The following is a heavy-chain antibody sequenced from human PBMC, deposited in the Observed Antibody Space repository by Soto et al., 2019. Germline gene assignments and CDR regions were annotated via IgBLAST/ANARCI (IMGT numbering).Heavy chain of an antibody. CDR2: ISAYNGNT. V-gene: IGHV1-18*01. CDR1: GYTFTSYG. D-gene: IGHD3-22*01. CDR3: ARGRVYYDSSGYYHTYYFDY. Sequence: QVQLVQSGAEVKKPGASVKVSCKASGYTFTSYGISWVRQAPGQGLEWMGWISAYNGNTNYAQKLQGRVTMTTDTSTSTAYMELRSLRSDETAVYYCARGRVYYDSSGYYHTYYFDYWGQGTLVTVSS. J-gene: IGHJ4*02.